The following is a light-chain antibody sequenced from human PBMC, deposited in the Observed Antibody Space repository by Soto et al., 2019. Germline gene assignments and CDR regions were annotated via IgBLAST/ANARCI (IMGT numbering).Light chain of an antibody. V-gene: IGKV4-1*01. Sequence: DIVMTQSPDSLAVSLGESATINCKSSQSVLYSSNNKNYLAWYQQKPGQPPKLLIYWASTRESGVPDRFSGSGSGTDFTLTISSLQAEDVAVYYCQQWSSVPKTFGQGTKVEIK. CDR2: WAS. J-gene: IGKJ1*01. CDR1: QSVLYSSNNKNY. CDR3: QQWSSVPKT.